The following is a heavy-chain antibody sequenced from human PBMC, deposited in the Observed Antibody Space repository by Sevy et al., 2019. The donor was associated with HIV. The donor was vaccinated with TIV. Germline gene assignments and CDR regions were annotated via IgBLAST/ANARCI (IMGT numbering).Heavy chain of an antibody. D-gene: IGHD2-8*01. Sequence: CGSLRLSCAASGFAFYDYSMSWIRQAPGKGLERVATLSFGCGKINYADSVKGRFTISRDNSKNSFYLQIDNLRVEDTALDYCARERCTRPHDYWGQGTRVTVSS. CDR2: LSFGCGKI. CDR3: ARERCTRPHDY. J-gene: IGHJ4*02. CDR1: GFAFYDYS. V-gene: IGHV3-23*01.